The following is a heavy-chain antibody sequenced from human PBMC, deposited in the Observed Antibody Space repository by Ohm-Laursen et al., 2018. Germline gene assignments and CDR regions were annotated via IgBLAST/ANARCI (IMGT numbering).Heavy chain of an antibody. D-gene: IGHD5-18*01. CDR1: GGSIGRGNYY. J-gene: IGHJ6*02. V-gene: IGHV4-31*03. CDR2: IYYSGST. CDR3: ARDRGYSYVYYGMDV. Sequence: SQTLSLTCTVSGGSIGRGNYYWTWIRQHPGKGLEWIGYIYYSGSTYYNPSLKSRVTISVDTSKNQFSLKLSSVTATDTAVYYCARDRGYSYVYYGMDVWGQGTTVTVSS.